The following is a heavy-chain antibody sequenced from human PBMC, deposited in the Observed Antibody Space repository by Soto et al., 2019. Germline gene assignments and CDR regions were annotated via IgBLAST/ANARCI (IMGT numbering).Heavy chain of an antibody. CDR2: ISGSGGST. J-gene: IGHJ4*02. CDR3: AKLGSFRYNWNFDY. CDR1: GFTFSSYA. V-gene: IGHV3-23*01. Sequence: HPGGSLRLSCAASGFTFSSYAMSWVRQAPGKGLEWVSAISGSGGSTYYADSVKGRFTISRDNSKNTLYLQMNSLRAEDTAVYYCAKLGSFRYNWNFDYWGQGTLVTVSS. D-gene: IGHD1-20*01.